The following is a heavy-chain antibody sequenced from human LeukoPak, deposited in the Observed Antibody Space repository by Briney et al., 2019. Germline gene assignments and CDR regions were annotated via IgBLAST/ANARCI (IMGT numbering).Heavy chain of an antibody. CDR1: GVSISSYY. D-gene: IGHD2-21*01. V-gene: IGHV4-4*09. Sequence: PSETLSLTCTVSGVSISSYYWSWIRQPPGKGLEWIGYIYTSGSTNYNPSLKSRVTISVDTSKNQFSLKLSSVTAADTAVYYCARHSPRPIWGQGTLVTVSS. CDR2: IYTSGST. CDR3: ARHSPRPI. J-gene: IGHJ4*02.